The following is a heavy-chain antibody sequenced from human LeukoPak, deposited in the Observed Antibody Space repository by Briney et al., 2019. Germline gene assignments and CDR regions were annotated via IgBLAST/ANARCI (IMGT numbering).Heavy chain of an antibody. CDR2: IIPIFGTA. J-gene: IGHJ4*02. CDR3: ARSPWPTTYFNY. CDR1: GGTFSSYA. Sequence: GASVKVSCKASGGTFSSYAISWVRQAPGQGLEWMGGIIPIFGTANYAQKFQGRVTITADRSTSTAYMELSSLRSEDTAVYYCARSPWPTTYFNYWGQGTLVTVSS. V-gene: IGHV1-69*06. D-gene: IGHD4-17*01.